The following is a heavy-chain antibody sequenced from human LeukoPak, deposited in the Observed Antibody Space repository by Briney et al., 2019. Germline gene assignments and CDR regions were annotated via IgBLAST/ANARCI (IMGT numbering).Heavy chain of an antibody. CDR1: GYTLTELS. J-gene: IGHJ4*02. CDR3: ATDRRRPIDASGSSEY. V-gene: IGHV1-24*01. CDR2: FDPEDGET. D-gene: IGHD1-26*01. Sequence: GASVKVSCKVSGYTLTELSMHWVRQAPGKGLEWMGGFDPEDGETIYAQKFQGRVTMTEDTSTDTAYMELSSLRSEDTAVYYCATDRRRPIDASGSSEYWGQGTLVTVSP.